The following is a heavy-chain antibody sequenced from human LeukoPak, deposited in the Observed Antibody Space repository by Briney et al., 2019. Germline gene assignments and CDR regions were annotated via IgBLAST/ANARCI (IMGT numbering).Heavy chain of an antibody. CDR2: IKQDGSEK. CDR3: ARDRASVNRGVIVPRVGRYFDS. CDR1: GFTFSSYW. V-gene: IGHV3-7*01. Sequence: PGGSLRLSCAASGFTFSSYWMSWVRQAPGKGLEWVANIKQDGSEKYYVDSMKGRFTISRDNAKNSLYLQMNSLRAEDTAVYYCARDRASVNRGVIVPRVGRYFDSWGLGTLVSVSS. J-gene: IGHJ4*02. D-gene: IGHD3-10*01.